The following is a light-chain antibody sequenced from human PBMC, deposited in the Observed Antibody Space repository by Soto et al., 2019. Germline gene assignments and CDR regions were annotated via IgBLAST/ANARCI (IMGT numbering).Light chain of an antibody. V-gene: IGLV4-69*01. Sequence: QLVLSQSPSASASLGASVKLTCTLSSGYSNDAVAWHPQQPQKGPRYLMKVISDGSHNRGDCISDRFSGSSSGANLYLTNSSVHYEDEAYYFWPTWGTHIHVFGTGTKLNVL. CDR1: SGYSNDA. CDR2: VISDGSH. CDR3: PTWGTHIHV. J-gene: IGLJ1*01.